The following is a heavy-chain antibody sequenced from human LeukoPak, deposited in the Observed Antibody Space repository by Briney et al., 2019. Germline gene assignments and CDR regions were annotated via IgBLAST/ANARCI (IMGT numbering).Heavy chain of an antibody. J-gene: IGHJ6*03. CDR1: GFTFSSFD. Sequence: PGGSLRLSCAASGFTFSSFDMHWVRQPTGQGLEWVSTIGTASDTYYPGSVEGRFTLSRDNAKNSLYLQMNSLTAGDTAVYYCARGPPRGKYYYMDVWAKGPRSSSP. V-gene: IGHV3-13*01. D-gene: IGHD1-1*01. CDR2: IGTASDT. CDR3: ARGPPRGKYYYMDV.